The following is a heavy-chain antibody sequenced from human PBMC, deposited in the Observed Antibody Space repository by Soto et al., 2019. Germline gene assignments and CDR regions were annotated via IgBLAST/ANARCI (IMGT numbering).Heavy chain of an antibody. CDR2: IYYSGST. CDR1: GGSISTYY. D-gene: IGHD2-15*01. Sequence: QVQLQESGPGLVKPSETLSLTCTVSGGSISTYYWSWIRQPPGKGLEWIGYIYYSGSTNYNPSIKSRVTISVDTSKNQFSLKLSSVTAADTAVYYCARKYCSGGSCYENWFDPWGQGTLVTVSS. J-gene: IGHJ5*02. CDR3: ARKYCSGGSCYENWFDP. V-gene: IGHV4-59*08.